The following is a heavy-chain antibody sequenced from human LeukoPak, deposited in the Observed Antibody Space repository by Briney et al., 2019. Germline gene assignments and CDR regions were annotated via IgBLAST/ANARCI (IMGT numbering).Heavy chain of an antibody. D-gene: IGHD3-16*02. CDR2: ISYDGSNK. CDR1: GFTSSSYG. J-gene: IGHJ4*02. Sequence: GSLRLSCAASGFTSSSYGMHWVRQAPGKGLEWVAVISYDGSNKYYADSVKGRFTISRDNSKNTLYLQMNSLRAEDTAVYYCAKDAFGGVISYWGQGTLVTVSS. V-gene: IGHV3-30*18. CDR3: AKDAFGGVISY.